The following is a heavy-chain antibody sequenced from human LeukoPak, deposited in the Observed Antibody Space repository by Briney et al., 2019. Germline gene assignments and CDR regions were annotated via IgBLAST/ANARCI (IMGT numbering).Heavy chain of an antibody. CDR1: GFTVSTNY. Sequence: GGSLRPSCAVSGFTVSTNYMSWVRQAPGKGLEWVSVIYGGGSTYYADSVKGRFTISRDNSKNTFYLQMNSLRAEDTAVYYCARAMGDDILTGYTQVWFDPWGQGTLVTISS. CDR3: ARAMGDDILTGYTQVWFDP. J-gene: IGHJ5*02. V-gene: IGHV3-66*01. D-gene: IGHD3-9*01. CDR2: IYGGGST.